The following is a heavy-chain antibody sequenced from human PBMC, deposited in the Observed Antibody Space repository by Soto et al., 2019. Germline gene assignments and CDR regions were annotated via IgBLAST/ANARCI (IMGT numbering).Heavy chain of an antibody. V-gene: IGHV4-4*07. Sequence: TLSLTCTVSGGSINTFYWSWVRQPAGKGLEWIGRIFSSGSTSFNPSLESRVAMSVDTSKNHFSLNLSSVTAADMTVYYCAREGSYSAYNFAHGIQLWSFDFWGQGALVTVSS. J-gene: IGHJ4*02. D-gene: IGHD5-12*01. CDR2: IFSSGST. CDR1: GGSINTFY. CDR3: AREGSYSAYNFAHGIQLWSFDF.